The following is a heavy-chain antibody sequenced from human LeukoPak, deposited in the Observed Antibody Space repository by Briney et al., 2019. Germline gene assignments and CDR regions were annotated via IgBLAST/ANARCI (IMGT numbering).Heavy chain of an antibody. Sequence: PGGSLRLSCAVSGFTFSRYAMHWVRQAPGKGLEWVALISYDANIGSNKYYADSVKGRFTISRDNSKNTLYLQMNSLRADDTAVYYCARDEGYDFWSGYYQDYWGQGTLVTVSS. CDR1: GFTFSRYA. V-gene: IGHV3-30-3*01. J-gene: IGHJ4*02. CDR2: ISYDANIGSNK. CDR3: ARDEGYDFWSGYYQDY. D-gene: IGHD3-3*01.